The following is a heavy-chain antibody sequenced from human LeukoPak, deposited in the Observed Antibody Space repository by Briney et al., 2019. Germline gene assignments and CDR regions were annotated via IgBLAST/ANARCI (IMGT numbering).Heavy chain of an antibody. D-gene: IGHD3-22*01. J-gene: IGHJ3*02. CDR1: GYSFTSYW. CDR3: ARPRGNSYDSSGYRNGVAFDI. CDR2: IYPTDSDT. V-gene: IGHV5-51*01. Sequence: GESLKISCKGFGYSFTSYWIGRVRQMPGKGLEWMGIIYPTDSDTRYSPSFQGQVAISADKSINTAYLQWSSLKASDTATYYCARPRGNSYDSSGYRNGVAFDIWGQGTMVTVSS.